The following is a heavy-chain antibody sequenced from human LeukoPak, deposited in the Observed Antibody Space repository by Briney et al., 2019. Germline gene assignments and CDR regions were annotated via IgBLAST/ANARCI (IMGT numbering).Heavy chain of an antibody. J-gene: IGHJ4*02. CDR2: IYTSGST. CDR3: ARSGSLAAAADY. Sequence: SETLSLTCAVYGGSFSGYYWSWIRQPPGKGLEWIGRIYTSGSTNYNPSLKSRVTISVDTSKNQFSLKLSSVTAADTAVYYCARSGSLAAAADYWGQGTLVTVSS. V-gene: IGHV4-59*10. CDR1: GGSFSGYY. D-gene: IGHD2-2*01.